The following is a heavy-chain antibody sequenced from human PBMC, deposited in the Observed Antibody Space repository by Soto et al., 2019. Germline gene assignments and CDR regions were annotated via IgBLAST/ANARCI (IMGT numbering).Heavy chain of an antibody. D-gene: IGHD3-22*01. CDR3: ARPAYYDSSGFHFDY. V-gene: IGHV5-51*01. J-gene: IGHJ4*02. CDR1: GYSFTSYW. Sequence: GESLKIFCKGSGYSFTSYWIGWVRQMPGKGLEWMGIIYPGDSDTRYSPSFQGQVTISADKSISTAYLQWSSLKASDTAIYYCARPAYYDSSGFHFDYWGQGTLVTVSS. CDR2: IYPGDSDT.